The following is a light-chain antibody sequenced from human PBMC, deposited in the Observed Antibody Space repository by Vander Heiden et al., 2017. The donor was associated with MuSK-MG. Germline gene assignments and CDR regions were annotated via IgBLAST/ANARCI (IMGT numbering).Light chain of an antibody. CDR2: AAS. CDR3: QQLNSYPLT. V-gene: IGKV1-9*01. Sequence: DIKLTQSPSFLSASVGDRVTITCRVSQGISSYLAWYQQKPGKAPKLLIYAASTLQSGVPSRFSGSGSGTEFTLTISSLQPEDFATYYCQQLNSYPLTFGQGTKVEIK. CDR1: QGISSY. J-gene: IGKJ1*01.